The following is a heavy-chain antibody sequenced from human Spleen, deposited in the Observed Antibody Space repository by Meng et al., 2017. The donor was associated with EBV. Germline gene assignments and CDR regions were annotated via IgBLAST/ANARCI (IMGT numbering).Heavy chain of an antibody. CDR3: ARDNLKDLLRTYFDF. CDR1: GGTISTDSW. CDR2: IHHSGST. Sequence: LTWSGPGLVKPWGTLSLTFCVSGGTISTDSWWSWVRQPTGKGLEWIGEIHHSGSTNYNPSLKSRVSMSLDKSKRQFSLRLSSMTAADTAVYYCARDNLKDLLRTYFDFWGQGTLVTVSS. J-gene: IGHJ4*02. V-gene: IGHV4-4*02. D-gene: IGHD1-26*01.